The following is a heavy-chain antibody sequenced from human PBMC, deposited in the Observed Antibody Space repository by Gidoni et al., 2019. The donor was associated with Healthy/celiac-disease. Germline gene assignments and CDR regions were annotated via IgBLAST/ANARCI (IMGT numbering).Heavy chain of an antibody. CDR3: TRDYSLVGALYYFDY. D-gene: IGHD1-26*01. V-gene: IGHV3-49*03. Sequence: EVQLVESGGVLVQPGRSLRLSCTASGFTFGYYAMSWFRQDPGKGLEWVGFIRSKAYGGTTEDAASVKGRFTISRDDSKSIAYLKMNSLKTEDTAVYYCTRDYSLVGALYYFDYWGQGTLVTVSS. CDR1: GFTFGYYA. J-gene: IGHJ4*02. CDR2: IRSKAYGGTT.